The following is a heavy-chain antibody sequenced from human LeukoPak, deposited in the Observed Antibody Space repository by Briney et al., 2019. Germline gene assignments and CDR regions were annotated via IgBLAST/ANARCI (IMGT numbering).Heavy chain of an antibody. CDR1: GFTFSSYS. D-gene: IGHD3-22*01. V-gene: IGHV3-21*01. CDR3: ARYYYDSSGYYQVDY. J-gene: IGHJ4*02. CDR2: ISSSSSYI. Sequence: GGSLRLSCAASGFTFSSYSMNWVRQAPGKGLEWVSSISSSSSYIYYADSVKGRFIISRDNAKNSLYLQMNSLRAEDTAVYYCARYYYDSSGYYQVDYWGQGTLVTVSS.